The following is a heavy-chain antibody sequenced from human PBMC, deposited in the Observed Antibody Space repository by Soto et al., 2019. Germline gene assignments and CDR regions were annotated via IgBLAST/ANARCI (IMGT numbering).Heavy chain of an antibody. V-gene: IGHV1-3*01. CDR3: AREEGSSWPYYYYMDV. Sequence: QVQLVQSGAEVKKPGASVKVSCKASGYTFTSYAMHWVRQAPGQRLEWMGWINAGNGNTKYSQKFQGRVTITRDTTAARAAMEQRSMRSEETTAEYCAREEGSSWPYYYYMDVWGKGTTVTVSS. D-gene: IGHD6-13*01. CDR1: GYTFTSYA. J-gene: IGHJ6*03. CDR2: INAGNGNT.